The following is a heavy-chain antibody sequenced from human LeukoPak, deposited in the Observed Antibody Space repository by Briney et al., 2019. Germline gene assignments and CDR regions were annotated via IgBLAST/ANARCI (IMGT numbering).Heavy chain of an antibody. CDR3: ATRYGGYGLRY. J-gene: IGHJ4*02. CDR1: GFTFDDYA. D-gene: IGHD4-17*01. V-gene: IGHV3-9*01. CDR2: ISWISGSL. Sequence: PGRSLRLSCAASGFTFDDYAMHWVRQAPGKGLEWVSGISWISGSLGYADSVKGRFTISRDNAKNSLYLQMNSLRAEDTALYCCATRYGGYGLRYWGQGTLVTVSS.